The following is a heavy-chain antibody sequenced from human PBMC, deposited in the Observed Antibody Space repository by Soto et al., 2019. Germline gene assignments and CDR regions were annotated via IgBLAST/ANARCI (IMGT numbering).Heavy chain of an antibody. V-gene: IGHV1-8*01. CDR1: GYTFTSYD. Sequence: QVHLVQSGAEVKKPGASVKVSCKASGYTFTSYDINWVRQVAGQGLEWMGWMNPNSGDTAYAQEFQGRVTMSRNTSISIAYMELSSLRPADTAVYYCARGLKMLRVFGLKTYYYYYRDVWGKGTTVTLSS. CDR2: MNPNSGDT. CDR3: ARGLKMLRVFGLKTYYYYYRDV. D-gene: IGHD3-10*01. J-gene: IGHJ6*03.